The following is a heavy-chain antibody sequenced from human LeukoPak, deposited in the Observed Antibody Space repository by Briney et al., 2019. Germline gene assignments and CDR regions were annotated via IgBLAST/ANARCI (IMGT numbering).Heavy chain of an antibody. CDR3: ARGDDSGYYDYFDY. J-gene: IGHJ4*02. Sequence: GGSLRLSCAASGFTVDSNYLSWVRQAPGKGLEWVSTIYTGGNTYYSASVKGRFTISRDFSENTVFLHMNSLRAEDTAMYYCARGDDSGYYDYFDYWGQGALVTVSS. V-gene: IGHV3-53*01. CDR2: IYTGGNT. CDR1: GFTVDSNY. D-gene: IGHD3-22*01.